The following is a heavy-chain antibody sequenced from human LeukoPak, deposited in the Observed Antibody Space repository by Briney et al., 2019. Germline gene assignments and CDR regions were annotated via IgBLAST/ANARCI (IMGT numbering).Heavy chain of an antibody. J-gene: IGHJ5*02. D-gene: IGHD2-2*01. CDR2: IYHSGST. CDR1: GGSISSGGYY. CDR3: ARMEEGLGQCKSSGCYWLDP. V-gene: IGHV4-30-2*02. Sequence: SETLSLTCTVSGGSISSGGYYWSWIRQPPGKGLEWIGYIYHSGSTYYNTSLKSRVTISVDGSKNQFSLKLKSVTAADTAVYYCARMEEGLGQCKSSGCYWLDPWGQGTLVTVSS.